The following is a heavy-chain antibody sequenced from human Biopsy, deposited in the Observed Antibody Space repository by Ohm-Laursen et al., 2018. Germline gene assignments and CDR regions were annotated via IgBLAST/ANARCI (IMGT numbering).Heavy chain of an antibody. J-gene: IGHJ6*02. CDR1: GFTFSDYY. V-gene: IGHV3-11*01. CDR2: ITNTGRTV. CDR3: ARELGNGMDV. Sequence: GSLRLSCAASGFTFSDYYMNWIRQAPGKGLEWVSFITNTGRTVYADSVKGRFTISGDNADNSLHLQMKSLRAKDTAVYYCARELGNGMDVWGQGTPVTVSS.